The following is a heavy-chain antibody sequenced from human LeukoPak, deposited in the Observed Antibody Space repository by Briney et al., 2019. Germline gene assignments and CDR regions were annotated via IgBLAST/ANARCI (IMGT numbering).Heavy chain of an antibody. CDR1: GGTFSSYA. D-gene: IGHD2-21*01. V-gene: IGHV1-69*05. J-gene: IGHJ4*02. CDR3: ARVDHCGGDCYSSGSFDY. Sequence: ASVKVSCKASGGTFSSYAISWVRQAPGQGLEWMGGIIPIFGTANYAQKFQGRVTITTDESTSTAYMELSSLRSEDTAVYYCARVDHCGGDCYSSGSFDYWGQGTLVTVSS. CDR2: IIPIFGTA.